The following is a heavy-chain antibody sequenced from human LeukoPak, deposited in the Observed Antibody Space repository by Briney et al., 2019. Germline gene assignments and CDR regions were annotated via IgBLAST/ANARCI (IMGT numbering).Heavy chain of an antibody. D-gene: IGHD3-22*01. CDR1: GFTFSNYW. CDR3: AGHYDSSGYRVDVFDI. J-gene: IGHJ3*02. Sequence: PGGSLRLSCAASGFTFSNYWMTWVRQAPGKGLEWVGNIKQDGSEKYYVDSVKGRFTISRDNAKNSLYLQMNSLRAEDTAVYYCAGHYDSSGYRVDVFDIWGQGTMVTVSS. V-gene: IGHV3-7*01. CDR2: IKQDGSEK.